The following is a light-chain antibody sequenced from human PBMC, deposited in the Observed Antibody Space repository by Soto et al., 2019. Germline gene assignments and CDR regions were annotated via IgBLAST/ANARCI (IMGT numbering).Light chain of an antibody. Sequence: SVLTQPPSSSGSPGQSVTISCTGTKSYIGVYDFVSWYQHHPGKAPRLIIYEVVQRPSGVPDRFSGSKSGNTASLTVSGLQAADEADYFCKSYAGSNTYVFGSGTKVTVL. CDR1: KSYIGVYDF. V-gene: IGLV2-8*01. J-gene: IGLJ1*01. CDR2: EVV. CDR3: KSYAGSNTYV.